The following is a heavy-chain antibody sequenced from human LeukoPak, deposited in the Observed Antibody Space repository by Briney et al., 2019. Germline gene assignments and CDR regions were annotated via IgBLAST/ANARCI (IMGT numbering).Heavy chain of an antibody. CDR3: ARGEWGYVTGPLDY. CDR1: GYTFTSYG. J-gene: IGHJ4*02. V-gene: IGHV1-18*01. D-gene: IGHD2-15*01. CDR2: VSAYSGNT. Sequence: ASVKVSCKASGYTFTSYGISWVRQAPGQGLEWMGWVSAYSGNTNYAQKLQGRVTMTTDTSTSTAYMELRSLRSDDTAVYYCARGEWGYVTGPLDYWGQGTLVTVSS.